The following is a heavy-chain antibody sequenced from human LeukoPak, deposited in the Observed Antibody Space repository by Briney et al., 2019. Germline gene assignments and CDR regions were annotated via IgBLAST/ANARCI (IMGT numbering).Heavy chain of an antibody. J-gene: IGHJ4*02. CDR3: AKDGGTYYYDTSGSNPGY. Sequence: PGGSLRLSCAASGFTFSTYAMSWVRQAPGKGLEWVSAISGSGGSTYYADSVEGRFTISRDNSKNTLYLQMNSLRAEDTAVYYRAKDGGTYYYDTSGSNPGYWGQGTLVTVSS. V-gene: IGHV3-23*01. CDR2: ISGSGGST. D-gene: IGHD3-22*01. CDR1: GFTFSTYA.